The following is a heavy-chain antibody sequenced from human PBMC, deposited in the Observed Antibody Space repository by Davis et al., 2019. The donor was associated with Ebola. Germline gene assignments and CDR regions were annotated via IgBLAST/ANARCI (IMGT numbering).Heavy chain of an antibody. J-gene: IGHJ6*02. CDR3: AKWNFGELHLTISGGGMDV. CDR2: ISWNSGSI. Sequence: PGGSLRLSCAASGFTFDDYAMHWVRQAPGKGLEWVSGISWNSGSIGYADSVKGRFTISRDNAKNSLYLQMNSLRAEDTALYYCAKWNFGELHLTISGGGMDVWGQGTTVTVSS. D-gene: IGHD3-10*01. CDR1: GFTFDDYA. V-gene: IGHV3-9*01.